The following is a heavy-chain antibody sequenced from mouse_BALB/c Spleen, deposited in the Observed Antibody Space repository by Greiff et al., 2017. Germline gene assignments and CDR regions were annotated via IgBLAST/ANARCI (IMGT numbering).Heavy chain of an antibody. CDR1: GYAFTNYL. CDR3: ARNDYGSSVAY. CDR2: INPGSGGT. J-gene: IGHJ3*01. D-gene: IGHD1-1*01. Sequence: VQLQESGAELVRPGTSVKVSCKASGYAFTNYLIEWVKQRPGQGLEWIGVINPGSGGTNYNEKFKGKATLTVDKSSSTAYMHLNSLTSEDSAVYYCARNDYGSSVAYWGQGTLVTVSA. V-gene: IGHV1-54*01.